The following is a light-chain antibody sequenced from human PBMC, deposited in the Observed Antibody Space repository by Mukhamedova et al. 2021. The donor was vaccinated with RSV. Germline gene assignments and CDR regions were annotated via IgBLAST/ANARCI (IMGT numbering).Light chain of an antibody. CDR3: QQYHNYPCT. Sequence: WYQRRVHGKAPKLLIYEASILKSGVPSTFSGSGSGTEFTLTISSLQPDDFATYYCQQYHNYPCTFGQGTKLETK. J-gene: IGKJ2*02. CDR2: EAS. V-gene: IGKV1-5*03.